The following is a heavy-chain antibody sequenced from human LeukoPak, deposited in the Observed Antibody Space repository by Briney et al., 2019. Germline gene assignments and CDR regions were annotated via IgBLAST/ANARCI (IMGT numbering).Heavy chain of an antibody. CDR2: IKQDGSEK. D-gene: IGHD7-27*01. CDR1: GFSFSSYW. J-gene: IGHJ6*04. CDR3: ARDLGMGYYYYGMDV. V-gene: IGHV3-7*03. Sequence: GGSLRLSCAASGFSFSSYWMSWVRQAPGKGLEWVANIKQDGSEKYYVDSVKGRFTISRDNAKNSLYLQMNSLRAEDTAAYYCARDLGMGYYYYGMDVWGKGTTVTVSS.